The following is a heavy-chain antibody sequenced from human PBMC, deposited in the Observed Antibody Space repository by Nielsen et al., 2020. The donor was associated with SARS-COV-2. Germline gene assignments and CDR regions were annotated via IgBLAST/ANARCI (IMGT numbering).Heavy chain of an antibody. J-gene: IGHJ5*02. Sequence: GESLKISCAASGFPLISYTMNWVRQAPGKGLEWVAAISSISTYIYYADSVKGRFTISRDNAKTSLYLEMHSLRDEDTAVYYCARDETTGRSDSPGFDPWGQGTLVTVSS. CDR3: ARDETTGRSDSPGFDP. V-gene: IGHV3-21*01. D-gene: IGHD4-17*01. CDR1: GFPLISYT. CDR2: ISSISTYI.